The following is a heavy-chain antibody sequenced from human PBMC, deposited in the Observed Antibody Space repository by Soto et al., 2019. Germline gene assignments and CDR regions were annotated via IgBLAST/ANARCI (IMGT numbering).Heavy chain of an antibody. V-gene: IGHV3-48*03. Sequence: PVGSLRLSGSASGFSFSTSEMNWVRQAPGKGLEWISYISSIGSTIYYADSVKGRFTISRDNAKNSLYLQMSSLRAEDTAVYYCAKGNSPVTVYWGQGSLVTVSS. CDR3: AKGNSPVTVY. CDR1: GFSFSTSE. D-gene: IGHD3-16*02. J-gene: IGHJ4*02. CDR2: ISSIGSTI.